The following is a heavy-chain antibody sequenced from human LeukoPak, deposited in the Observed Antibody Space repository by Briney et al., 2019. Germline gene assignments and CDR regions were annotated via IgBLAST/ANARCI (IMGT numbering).Heavy chain of an antibody. J-gene: IGHJ4*02. CDR1: GFTFSSDA. V-gene: IGHV3-23*01. D-gene: IGHD2-2*01. CDR3: AKGPIVVVPAADDY. CDR2: ISGSGGST. Sequence: PGGSLRLSCAASGFTFSSDAMSWVRQAPGKGLEWVSAISGSGGSTYYADSVKGRFTISRDNSKNTLYLQMNSLRAEDTAVYYCAKGPIVVVPAADDYWGQGTLVTVSS.